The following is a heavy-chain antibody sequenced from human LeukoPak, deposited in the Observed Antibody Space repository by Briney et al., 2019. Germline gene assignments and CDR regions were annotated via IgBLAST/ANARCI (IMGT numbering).Heavy chain of an antibody. D-gene: IGHD4-17*01. J-gene: IGHJ4*02. CDR1: GGTFSSYA. V-gene: IGHV1-69*13. CDR3: ARDRRDYGDYQYYFDY. CDR2: IIPIFGTA. Sequence: GASVKVSCKASGGTFSSYAISWVRQAPGQGLEWMGGIIPIFGTANYAQKFQGRVTITADESTSTAYMELSSLRSEDTAVYYCARDRRDYGDYQYYFDYWGQGTLVTVSS.